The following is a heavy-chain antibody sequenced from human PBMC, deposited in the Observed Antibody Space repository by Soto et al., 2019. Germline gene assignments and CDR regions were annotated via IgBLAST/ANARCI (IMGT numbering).Heavy chain of an antibody. Sequence: SLRLSCAASGFTFSSYAMSWVRQAPGKGLEWVSAISGSGGSTYYADSVKGRFTISRDNSKNTLYLQMNSLRAEDTAVYYCARLAAAGLKTQNWFDPWGQGTLVTVSS. D-gene: IGHD6-13*01. CDR1: GFTFSSYA. J-gene: IGHJ5*02. CDR2: ISGSGGST. V-gene: IGHV3-23*01. CDR3: ARLAAAGLKTQNWFDP.